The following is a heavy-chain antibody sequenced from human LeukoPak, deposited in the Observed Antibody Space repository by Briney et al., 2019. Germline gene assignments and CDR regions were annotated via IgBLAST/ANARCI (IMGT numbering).Heavy chain of an antibody. J-gene: IGHJ4*02. CDR2: IKSKTDGGTT. CDR3: TTERRGYSYGYLY. V-gene: IGHV3-15*01. D-gene: IGHD5-18*01. Sequence: GSLRLSCAASGFTFSNAWMSWVRQAPGKGLEWVGRIKSKTDGGTTDYAAPVKGRFTISRDDSKNTLYLQMNSLKTEDTAVYYCTTERRGYSYGYLYWGQGTLVTVSS. CDR1: GFTFSNAW.